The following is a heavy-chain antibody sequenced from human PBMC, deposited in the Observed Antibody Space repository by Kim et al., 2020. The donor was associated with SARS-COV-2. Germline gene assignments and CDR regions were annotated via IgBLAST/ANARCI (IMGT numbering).Heavy chain of an antibody. CDR1: GFTFSSYD. V-gene: IGHV3-13*01. Sequence: GGSLRLSCAASGFTFSSYDMHWVRQATGKGLEWVSAIGTAGDTYYPGSVKGRFTISRENAKNSLYLQMNSLRAGDTAVYYCARGRYYDILTDNYYYYGMDVWGQGTTVTVSS. CDR3: ARGRYYDILTDNYYYYGMDV. D-gene: IGHD3-9*01. CDR2: IGTAGDT. J-gene: IGHJ6*02.